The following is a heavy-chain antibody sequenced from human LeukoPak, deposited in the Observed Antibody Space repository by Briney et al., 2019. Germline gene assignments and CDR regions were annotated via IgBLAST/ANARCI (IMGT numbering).Heavy chain of an antibody. J-gene: IGHJ3*02. CDR3: ARDPLAYCGGDCYRLYAFDI. CDR1: GGTFSSYA. D-gene: IGHD2-21*01. CDR2: LIPIFGTA. V-gene: IGHV1-69*01. Sequence: SVKVSCKASGGTFSSYAISWVRQAPGQGLEWMGGLIPIFGTANYAQKFQGRVTIAADESTSTAYMELSSLRSEDTAVYYCARDPLAYCGGDCYRLYAFDIWGQGTMVTVSS.